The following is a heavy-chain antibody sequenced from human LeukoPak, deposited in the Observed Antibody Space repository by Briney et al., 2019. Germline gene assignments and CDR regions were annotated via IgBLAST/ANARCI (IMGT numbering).Heavy chain of an antibody. CDR2: IYPGDSDT. V-gene: IGHV5-51*01. D-gene: IGHD3-22*01. Sequence: KSGESLKISCKGSGYSFTSYWIGWVRQMPGKGLEWMGIIYPGDSDTRYSPSFQGQVTISADKSISTAYLQWSSLKASDTAMYYCARQIYYYDSSGSPPGFDYWGQGTLVTVSS. CDR3: ARQIYYYDSSGSPPGFDY. J-gene: IGHJ4*02. CDR1: GYSFTSYW.